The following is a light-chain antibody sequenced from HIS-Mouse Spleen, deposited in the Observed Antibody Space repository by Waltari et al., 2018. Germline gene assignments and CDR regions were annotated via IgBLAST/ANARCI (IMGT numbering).Light chain of an antibody. CDR1: SSNIGSNY. V-gene: IGLV1-47*01. CDR2: RNN. J-gene: IGLJ3*02. CDR3: AAWDDSLSGPV. Sequence: QSVLTQPPSASGTPGPPATISCSGSSSNIGSNYVSWYQQLPGTAPKLLIYRNNQRPSGVPDRFSGSKSGTSASLAISGLRSEDEADYYCAAWDDSLSGPVFGGGTKLTVL.